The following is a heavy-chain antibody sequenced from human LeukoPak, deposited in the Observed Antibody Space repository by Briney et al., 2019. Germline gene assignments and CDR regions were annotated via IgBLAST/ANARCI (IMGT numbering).Heavy chain of an antibody. D-gene: IGHD6-19*01. CDR2: IYHSGST. V-gene: IGHV4-4*02. CDR1: GGSISSSNW. Sequence: PSGTLSLTCAVSGGSISSSNWWSWVRQPPGKGLEWIGEIYHSGSTNYNPSLKSRVTISLDKSKNQFSLKLSSVTAADTAVYYCARDLYSSGWYYYYGMDVWGQGTTVTVSS. CDR3: ARDLYSSGWYYYYGMDV. J-gene: IGHJ6*02.